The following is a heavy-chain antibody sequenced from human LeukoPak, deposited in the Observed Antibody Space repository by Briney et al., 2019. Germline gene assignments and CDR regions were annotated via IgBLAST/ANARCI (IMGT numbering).Heavy chain of an antibody. D-gene: IGHD6-19*01. J-gene: IGHJ3*02. Sequence: GESPKISCKASGYTFTTYWIGWVRQLPGKGLEWMGITYPGDSDTRYSPSSQGQVTISADKSVSTVCLQWSSLKASDTAMYYCARQSRGYSSGWYASDIWGQGTMVTVSS. CDR1: GYTFTTYW. CDR2: TYPGDSDT. V-gene: IGHV5-51*01. CDR3: ARQSRGYSSGWYASDI.